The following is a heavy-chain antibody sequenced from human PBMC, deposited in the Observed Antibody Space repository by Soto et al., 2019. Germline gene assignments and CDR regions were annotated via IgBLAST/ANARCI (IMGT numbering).Heavy chain of an antibody. Sequence: PGGSLRLSCAASGFRFSDHYMTWIRQAPGKGLEWVSKISGGGTTTHYADSVKGRFTVSRDNAKNSLYLQMNSLRAEDTAVYYCARHTGLGPMPFDYWGQGTLVTVSS. D-gene: IGHD2-2*01. J-gene: IGHJ4*02. V-gene: IGHV3-11*01. CDR3: ARHTGLGPMPFDY. CDR2: ISGGGTTT. CDR1: GFRFSDHY.